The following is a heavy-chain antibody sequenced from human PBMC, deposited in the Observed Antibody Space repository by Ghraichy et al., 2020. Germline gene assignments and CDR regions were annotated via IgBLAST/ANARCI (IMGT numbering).Heavy chain of an antibody. CDR1: GFTFSKHR. D-gene: IGHD2-8*01. V-gene: IGHV3-21*01. J-gene: IGHJ4*02. CDR3: ARDREEFCTNDVCYPNY. Sequence: GGSGLSCAASGFTFSKHRMNWVRQAPGKGLEWVSYISSSSSYIKYADSVKGRFTVSRDNAKNSLYLQMNSLRAEDTAVYYCARDREEFCTNDVCYPNYWGLGTLVTVSS. CDR2: ISSSSSYI.